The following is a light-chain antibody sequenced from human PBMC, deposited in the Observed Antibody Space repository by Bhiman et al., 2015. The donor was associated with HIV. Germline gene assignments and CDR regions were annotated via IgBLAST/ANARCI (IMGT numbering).Light chain of an antibody. Sequence: QSALTQPASVSGSPGQSITISCSGSSSDIGAYNFVSWYQHHPGKVPKLIIYDVTKRPSGVSNRFSGSKSDNTASLAISGLRAEDEADYYCSSYASGTTDYVFGAGTKVTVL. V-gene: IGLV2-14*03. J-gene: IGLJ1*01. CDR2: DVT. CDR1: SSDIGAYNF. CDR3: SSYASGTTDYV.